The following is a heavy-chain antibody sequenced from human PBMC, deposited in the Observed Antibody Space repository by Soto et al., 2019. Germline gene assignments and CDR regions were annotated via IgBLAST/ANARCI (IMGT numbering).Heavy chain of an antibody. J-gene: IGHJ4*02. CDR1: GFTFSSYA. D-gene: IGHD3-3*01. CDR3: VKVGLRFLEWLSDGADY. CDR2: ISSNGGST. V-gene: IGHV3-64D*08. Sequence: RGSLRLSCSASGFTFSSYAMHWVRQAPGKGLEYVSAISSNGGSTYYADSVKGRFTISRDNSKNTLYLQMSSLRAEDTAVYYCVKVGLRFLEWLSDGADYWGQGTLVTVSS.